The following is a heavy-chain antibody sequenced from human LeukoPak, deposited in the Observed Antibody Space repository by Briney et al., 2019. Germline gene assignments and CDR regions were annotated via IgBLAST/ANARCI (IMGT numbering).Heavy chain of an antibody. CDR3: AKNVLGELSFVDY. Sequence: SGGSLRLSCAASGFTFSRYGMHWVRQAPGRGLEWVSAIRGSGGSTYYADSVKGRFTISRDNSKNTLYLQMNSLRAEDTAVYYCAKNVLGELSFVDYWGQGTLVTVSS. J-gene: IGHJ4*02. CDR2: IRGSGGST. V-gene: IGHV3-23*01. CDR1: GFTFSRYG. D-gene: IGHD3-16*02.